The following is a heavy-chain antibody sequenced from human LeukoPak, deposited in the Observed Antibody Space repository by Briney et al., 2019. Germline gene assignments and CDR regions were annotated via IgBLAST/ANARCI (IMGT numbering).Heavy chain of an antibody. CDR3: ASLRYPYYYYYGMDV. J-gene: IGHJ6*02. Sequence: SETLSLTCTVSGGSISGYYWTWIRQPPGKGLEWIGYIYYSGSTNYNPSLKSRVTISVDTSKNQFSLKLSSVTAADTAVYYCASLRYPYYYYYGMDVWGQGTTVTVSS. CDR2: IYYSGST. CDR1: GGSISGYY. D-gene: IGHD4-17*01. V-gene: IGHV4-59*01.